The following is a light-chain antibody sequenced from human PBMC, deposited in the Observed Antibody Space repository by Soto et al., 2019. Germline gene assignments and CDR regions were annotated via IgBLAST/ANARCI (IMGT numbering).Light chain of an antibody. CDR1: SSDVGGYDY. J-gene: IGLJ3*02. V-gene: IGLV2-14*01. Sequence: QSALTQPASVSGSPGQSITISCTGTSSDVGGYDYVSWYQQHPGKAPKLLIYEVSNRPSGVSNRFSGSKSGNTASLTISGLQAEDDADYYCSSYTSISTWVFGGGTKVTVL. CDR3: SSYTSISTWV. CDR2: EVS.